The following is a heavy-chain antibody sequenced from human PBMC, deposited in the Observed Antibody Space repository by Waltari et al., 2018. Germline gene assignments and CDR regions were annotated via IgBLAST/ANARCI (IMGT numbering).Heavy chain of an antibody. V-gene: IGHV4-38-2*01. CDR3: VRRHWEAGYYRDQ. CDR2: LYQRGET. J-gene: IGHJ4*02. CDR1: GIPVNSGFF. D-gene: IGHD3-9*01. Sequence: QVQLQESGPGLVNPSETLSLPCAVSGIPVNSGFFWGWSRVAPGVGLGLMGSLYQRGETYDTPALGRRSTISSDTSKNQFSLKVRSVTAADTAMYYWVRRHWEAGYYRDQWGPGTLVTVSS.